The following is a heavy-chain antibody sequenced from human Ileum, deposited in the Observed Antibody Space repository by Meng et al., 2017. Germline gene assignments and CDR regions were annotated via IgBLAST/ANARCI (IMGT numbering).Heavy chain of an antibody. CDR3: ARGGSSAWY. CDR1: GFTFSSYW. CDR2: MKSDGTTT. J-gene: IGHJ4*02. V-gene: IGHV3-74*01. D-gene: IGHD6-19*01. Sequence: EGQLVESGGGLVPPGGSLRLSCAVSGFTFSSYWMHWVRQAPGKGRVWVSRMKSDGTTTDYADSVKGRFTISRDNAKNTLYLQMNSLRAEDTAVYYCARGGSSAWYWGQGALVTVSS.